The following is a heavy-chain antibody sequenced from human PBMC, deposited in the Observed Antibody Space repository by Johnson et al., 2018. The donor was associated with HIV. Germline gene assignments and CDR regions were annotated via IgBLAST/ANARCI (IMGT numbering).Heavy chain of an antibody. CDR2: ISWDGADT. D-gene: IGHD3-10*01. CDR3: AKDSDTYYYGSGDAFDI. J-gene: IGHJ3*02. CDR1: GFSFDEYA. Sequence: LVESGGVVVQPGGSLRLSCAGSGFSFDEYAMHWVRQGPGKGLEWVSLISWDGADTYYADSVKGRFTISRDNSKNSLYLQMNSLRAEDTALYFSAKDSDTYYYGSGDAFDIWGQGTMVTVSS. V-gene: IGHV3-43D*03.